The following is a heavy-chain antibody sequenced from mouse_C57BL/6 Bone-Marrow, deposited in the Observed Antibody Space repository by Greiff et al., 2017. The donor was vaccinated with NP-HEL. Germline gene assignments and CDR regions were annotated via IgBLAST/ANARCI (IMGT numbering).Heavy chain of an antibody. CDR1: GFTFSSYA. Sequence: EVKLMESGEGLVKPGGSLKLSCAASGFTFSSYAMSWVRQTPEKRLEWVAYISSGGDYIYYADTVKGRFTISRDNARNTLYLQMSSLKSEDTAMYYCTRGGTYGNYVGFAYWGKGTLVTVSA. CDR2: ISSGGDYI. CDR3: TRGGTYGNYVGFAY. J-gene: IGHJ3*01. D-gene: IGHD2-1*01. V-gene: IGHV5-9-1*02.